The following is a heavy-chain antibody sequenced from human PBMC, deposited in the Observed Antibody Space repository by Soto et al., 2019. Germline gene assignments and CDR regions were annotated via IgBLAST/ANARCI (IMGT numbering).Heavy chain of an antibody. D-gene: IGHD6-6*01. CDR1: GYSFASYW. Sequence: PGESLKISCQGSGYSFASYWIGWVRQMPGKDLEWMGIIYPGGSDTRYNLSFQGQVTISADKSLRTAYLQWTSLKASDTALYYCARTRSFTLGFYYDGMDVWGQGTTVTVSS. J-gene: IGHJ6*02. CDR3: ARTRSFTLGFYYDGMDV. CDR2: IYPGGSDT. V-gene: IGHV5-51*01.